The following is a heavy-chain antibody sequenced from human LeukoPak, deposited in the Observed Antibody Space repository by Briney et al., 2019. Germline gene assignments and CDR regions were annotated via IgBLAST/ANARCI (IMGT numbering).Heavy chain of an antibody. D-gene: IGHD2-21*02. J-gene: IGHJ4*02. CDR3: VRGRLLRPTKYFGS. CDR2: VDAGATST. CDR1: GFPVNKYE. V-gene: IGHV3-48*03. Sequence: GGSLRLSCAASGFPVNKYEIHWVRQAPGKGLEWISYVDAGATSTNYADSVWGRFTLSRDNAQNSVHLQMNSLRDEDTAVYYCVRGRLLRPTKYFGSWGQGALVTVSS.